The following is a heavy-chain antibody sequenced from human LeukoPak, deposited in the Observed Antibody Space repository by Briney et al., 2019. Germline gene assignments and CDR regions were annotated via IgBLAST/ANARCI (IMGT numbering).Heavy chain of an antibody. CDR1: GFTFSSYS. D-gene: IGHD1-26*01. CDR3: ASSGSYRFDY. CDR2: ITASGTAM. V-gene: IGHV3-48*02. J-gene: IGHJ4*02. Sequence: GGSLRLSCAASGFTFSSYSMDWVRQAPGKGLEWVSHITASGTAMFYADSVKGRFTISRGNAKNSLYSQMNSLRDEDTAVYYCASSGSYRFDYWGQGTLVTVSS.